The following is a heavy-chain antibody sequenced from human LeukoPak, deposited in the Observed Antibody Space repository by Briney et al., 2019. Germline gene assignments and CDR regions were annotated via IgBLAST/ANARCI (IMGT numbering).Heavy chain of an antibody. D-gene: IGHD3-10*01. CDR3: ARWSGPMVAFDI. V-gene: IGHV3-74*01. Sequence: PGGSLRLSCAASGFTFSSYWMHWVRQAPGKGLVWVSRVKTDGSVTNYADSVKGRFTVSRDNAKNSLYLQMNSLRAEDTAVYYCARWSGPMVAFDIWGQGTMVTVSS. CDR1: GFTFSSYW. CDR2: VKTDGSVT. J-gene: IGHJ3*02.